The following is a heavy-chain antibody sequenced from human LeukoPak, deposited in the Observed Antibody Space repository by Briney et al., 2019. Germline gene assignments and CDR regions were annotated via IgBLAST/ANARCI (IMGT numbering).Heavy chain of an antibody. D-gene: IGHD6-19*01. Sequence: PGGSLRLSCVVSGFTLSTKYMTWVRQAPGKGLEWVSVIYTGGNTYYADSVKGRFTTSRDNSKNTLYLQMNSLRAEDTALYYCASRQMFTSGGFDYWGQGTLVTVSS. CDR3: ASRQMFTSGGFDY. V-gene: IGHV3-53*01. J-gene: IGHJ4*02. CDR2: IYTGGNT. CDR1: GFTLSTKY.